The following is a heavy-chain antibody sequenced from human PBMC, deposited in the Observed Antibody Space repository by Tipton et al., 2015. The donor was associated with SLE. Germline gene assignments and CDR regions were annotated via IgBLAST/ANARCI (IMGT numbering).Heavy chain of an antibody. CDR3: ARVTDDYGDYAPH. J-gene: IGHJ1*01. D-gene: IGHD4-17*01. Sequence: TLSLTCTVSGGSISSGSYYWSWFRQPAGKGMEWIGHIYTSGSTNYNPSLKSRVTISVDTSKNQFSLKLSSVTAADTAVYYCARVTDDYGDYAPHWGQGTLVTASS. CDR2: IYTSGST. CDR1: GGSISSGSYY. V-gene: IGHV4-61*09.